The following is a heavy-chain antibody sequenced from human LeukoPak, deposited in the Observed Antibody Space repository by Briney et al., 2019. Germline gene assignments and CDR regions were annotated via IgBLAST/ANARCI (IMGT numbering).Heavy chain of an antibody. CDR2: IDPSSTYI. J-gene: IGHJ4*02. Sequence: GGSLRLSCSASRFTFSSYTMNWVRQAPGKGLEWVSSIDPSSTYIYYADSVKGRFTISRDNAQNSLYLQMNSLRAEDTAVYYCAKDAVRGVITPLDYWGQGTLVTVSS. D-gene: IGHD3-10*01. V-gene: IGHV3-21*01. CDR1: RFTFSSYT. CDR3: AKDAVRGVITPLDY.